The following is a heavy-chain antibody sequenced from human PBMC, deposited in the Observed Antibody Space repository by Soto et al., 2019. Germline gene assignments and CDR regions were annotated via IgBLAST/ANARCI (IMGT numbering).Heavy chain of an antibody. CDR3: ARTDLEEDDGFDL. V-gene: IGHV3-30*04. CDR1: GFTFTTYA. Sequence: QVQLVESGGGVVQPGRALRLSCAASGFTFTTYAIHWVRQAPGKGLEWVAVIASNGRNEYYADSVKGRFTISRDNSKHLLFLQMNSLSAEDTAFYYGARTDLEEDDGFDLWGQGKMVTVSS. J-gene: IGHJ3*01. CDR2: IASNGRNE.